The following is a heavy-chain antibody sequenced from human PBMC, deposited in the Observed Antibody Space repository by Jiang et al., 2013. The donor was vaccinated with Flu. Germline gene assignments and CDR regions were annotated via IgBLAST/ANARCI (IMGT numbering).Heavy chain of an antibody. Sequence: EVQLLESGGGSVQPGGSLRLSCTVSGFIFRNYGMIWVRQAPGKGLEWVSSISGSSDSTSYGDSVRGRFTISRDNSKNTVSLQMNSLRAEDTAVYYCAKGLRRHGSESYLRRTKDSYHYFYSMDVWGQGTTVIVSS. CDR2: ISGSSDST. CDR3: AKGLRRHGSESYLRRTKDSYHYFYSMDV. V-gene: IGHV3-23*01. J-gene: IGHJ6*02. D-gene: IGHD3-10*01. CDR1: GFIFRNYG.